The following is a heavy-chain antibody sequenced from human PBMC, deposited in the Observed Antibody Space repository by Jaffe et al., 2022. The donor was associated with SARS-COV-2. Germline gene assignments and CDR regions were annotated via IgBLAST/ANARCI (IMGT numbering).Heavy chain of an antibody. J-gene: IGHJ6*02. D-gene: IGHD6-6*01. Sequence: EVQLVESGGGLVQPGGSLRLSCAASGFTFSSYWMSWVRQAPGKGLEWVANIKQDGSEKYYVDSVKGRFTISRDNAKNSLYLQMNSLRAEDTAVYYCARDQGLARNPPPYYYYYYGMDVWGQGTTVTVSS. CDR3: ARDQGLARNPPPYYYYYYGMDV. V-gene: IGHV3-7*01. CDR1: GFTFSSYW. CDR2: IKQDGSEK.